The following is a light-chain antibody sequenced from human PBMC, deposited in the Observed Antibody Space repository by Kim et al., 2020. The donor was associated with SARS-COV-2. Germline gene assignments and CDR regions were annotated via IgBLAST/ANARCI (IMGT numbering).Light chain of an antibody. J-gene: IGLJ3*02. Sequence: SSELTQDPAVSVALGQTVRITCQGDSLGTYYTSWYQQKLGQAPVLVMSGKNKRPSGIPDRISGSSSGDTASLTITGAQAEDEADYYCNSRDTSGNRWVFGGGTQLTVL. CDR2: GKN. CDR1: SLGTYY. CDR3: NSRDTSGNRWV. V-gene: IGLV3-19*01.